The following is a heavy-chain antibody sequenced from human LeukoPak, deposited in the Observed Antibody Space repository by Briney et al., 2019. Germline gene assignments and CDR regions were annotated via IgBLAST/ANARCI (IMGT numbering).Heavy chain of an antibody. CDR2: INHSGST. V-gene: IGHV4-34*01. Sequence: PETLSLTCAVYGGSFSGYYWSWIRQPPGKGLEWIGEINHSGSTNYNPSLKSRVTISVDTSKNQFSLKLSSVTAADTAVYYCARGYTYSSSSDCWFDPWGQGTLVTVSS. D-gene: IGHD6-6*01. CDR3: ARGYTYSSSSDCWFDP. CDR1: GGSFSGYY. J-gene: IGHJ5*02.